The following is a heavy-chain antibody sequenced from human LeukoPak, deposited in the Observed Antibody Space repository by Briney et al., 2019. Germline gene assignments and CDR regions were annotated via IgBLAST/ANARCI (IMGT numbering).Heavy chain of an antibody. CDR3: AKEGDWNLDY. V-gene: IGHV3-7*04. Sequence: GGSLRLSCVASDFNFRSNWMDWVRQAPGKELEWVANIKGDGSEKNYVDSVKGRFSISRDNAENSLYLEMNSLRAEDTGVYYCAKEGDWNLDYWGQGALVTVSS. CDR1: DFNFRSNW. J-gene: IGHJ4*02. CDR2: IKGDGSEK. D-gene: IGHD1-1*01.